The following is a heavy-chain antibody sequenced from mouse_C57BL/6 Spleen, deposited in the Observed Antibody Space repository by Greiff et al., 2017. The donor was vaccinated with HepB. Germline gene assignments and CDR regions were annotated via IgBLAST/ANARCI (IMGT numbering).Heavy chain of an antibody. D-gene: IGHD4-1*01. V-gene: IGHV3-6*01. CDR1: GYSITSGYY. Sequence: EVKLVESGPGLVKPSQSLSLTCSVTGYSITSGYYWNWIRQFPGNKLEWMGYISYDGSNNYNPSLKNRISITRDTSKNQFFLKLNSVTTEDTATYYCARRWDYFDYWGQGTTLTVSS. J-gene: IGHJ2*01. CDR3: ARRWDYFDY. CDR2: ISYDGSN.